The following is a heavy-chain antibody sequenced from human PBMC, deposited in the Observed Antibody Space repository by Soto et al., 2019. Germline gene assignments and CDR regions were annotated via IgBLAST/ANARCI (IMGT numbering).Heavy chain of an antibody. Sequence: EVQLVESGGGLVQPGGSLRLSCAASGFPFSKYWMSWVRQAPGKGLEWVANIKDDGGQQYYVDSVKGRFTISRDNAENSLYLHMSSLRVEDTAVYYCGSTPRSGGFDSWGQGTVVTVSS. J-gene: IGHJ4*02. V-gene: IGHV3-7*03. D-gene: IGHD1-26*01. CDR2: IKDDGGQQ. CDR3: GSTPRSGGFDS. CDR1: GFPFSKYW.